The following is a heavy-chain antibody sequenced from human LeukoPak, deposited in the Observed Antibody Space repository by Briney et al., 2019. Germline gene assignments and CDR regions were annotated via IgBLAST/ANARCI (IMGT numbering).Heavy chain of an antibody. CDR2: ISSNGDNT. CDR1: GFTFSTYV. J-gene: IGHJ4*02. CDR3: VRGTGY. Sequence: GGSLRLSCSVSGFTFSTYVMHWVRRAPGKGLEYVSAISSNGDNTYYADSVKGRFTIPRDNSKNTLYLQMSSLRADDTAVYYCVRGTGYWGQGTLVTVSS. V-gene: IGHV3-64D*06.